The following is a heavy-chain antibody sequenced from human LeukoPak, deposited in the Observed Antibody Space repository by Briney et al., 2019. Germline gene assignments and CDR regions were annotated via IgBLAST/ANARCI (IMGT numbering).Heavy chain of an antibody. D-gene: IGHD6-13*01. CDR2: INAGTGNG. J-gene: IGHJ5*02. CDR3: AASGISSLAAVSRNWFDP. V-gene: IGHV1-3*03. Sequence: ASVKVSCKTSGYTFTSYAIHWVRQAPGQRIEWMGWINAGTGNGKNSPDFQGRITITRDTSASTAYMELSSLRSEDTAVYYCAASGISSLAAVSRNWFDPWGQGTLVTVSS. CDR1: GYTFTSYA.